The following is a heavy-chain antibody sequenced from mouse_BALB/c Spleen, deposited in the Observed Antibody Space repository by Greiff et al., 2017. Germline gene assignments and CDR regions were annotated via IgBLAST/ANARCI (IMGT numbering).Heavy chain of an antibody. Sequence: VQLQQSGAELVKPGASVKLSCTASGFNIKDTYMHWVKQRPEQGLEWIGRIDPANGNTKYDPKFQGKATITADTSSNTAYLQLSSLTSEDTAVYYCASGGPSYWYFEVWGAGTTVTVSS. CDR2: IDPANGNT. CDR3: ASGGPSYWYFEV. J-gene: IGHJ1*01. V-gene: IGHV14-3*02. CDR1: GFNIKDTY.